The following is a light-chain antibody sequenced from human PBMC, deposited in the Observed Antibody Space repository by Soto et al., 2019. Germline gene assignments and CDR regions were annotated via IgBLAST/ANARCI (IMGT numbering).Light chain of an antibody. V-gene: IGKV3-15*01. CDR1: QSVSSN. Sequence: IVMTQSPATLSVSPGERANLFCRASQSVSSNLAWYQQKPGQAPRLLIYGASTRATGIPARFSGSGSGTEFTLTISSLQSEDFAVYYCQQDNNWPRTFGQGTKV. J-gene: IGKJ1*01. CDR3: QQDNNWPRT. CDR2: GAS.